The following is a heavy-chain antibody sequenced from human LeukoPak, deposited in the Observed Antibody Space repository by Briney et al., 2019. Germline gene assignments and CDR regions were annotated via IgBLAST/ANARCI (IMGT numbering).Heavy chain of an antibody. D-gene: IGHD4-17*01. V-gene: IGHV3-48*04. CDR2: ISSSGNTI. CDR3: AREVYGDYGRYYYYYMDV. J-gene: IGHJ6*03. Sequence: GGSLRLSCAASGFTFRSYSMNWVRQAPGKGLEWVSYISSSGNTIYYADSVKGRFTISRDNAKNSLYLQMNSLRAEDTAVYYCAREVYGDYGRYYYYYMDVWGKGTTVTISS. CDR1: GFTFRSYS.